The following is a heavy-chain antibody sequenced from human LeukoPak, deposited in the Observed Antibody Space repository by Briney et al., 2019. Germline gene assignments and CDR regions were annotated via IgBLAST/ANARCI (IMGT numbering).Heavy chain of an antibody. J-gene: IGHJ4*02. D-gene: IGHD3-10*01. CDR1: GGSISSGSYY. CDR2: IYTSGST. CDR3: ARGLYGSGSYSLPGC. V-gene: IGHV4-61*02. Sequence: PSETLSLTCTVSGGSISSGSYYWSWIRQPAGKGLEWIGRIYTSGSTNYNPSLKSRVTISVDTSKNQFSLKLSSVTAADTAVYYCARGLYGSGSYSLPGCWGQGTLVTVSS.